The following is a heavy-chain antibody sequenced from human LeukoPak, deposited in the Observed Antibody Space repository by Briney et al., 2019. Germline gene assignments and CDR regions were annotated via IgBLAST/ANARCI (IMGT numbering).Heavy chain of an antibody. CDR2: IIPILGTA. CDR3: ARGALRYFDWLLELDY. CDR1: GGTFSSYA. V-gene: IGHV1-69*05. J-gene: IGHJ4*02. D-gene: IGHD3-9*01. Sequence: ASVKVSCKASGGTFSSYAISWVRQAPGQGLEWMGRIIPILGTANYAQKFQGRVTITTDESTSTAYMELSSLRSEDTAVYYCARGALRYFDWLLELDYWGQGTLVTVSS.